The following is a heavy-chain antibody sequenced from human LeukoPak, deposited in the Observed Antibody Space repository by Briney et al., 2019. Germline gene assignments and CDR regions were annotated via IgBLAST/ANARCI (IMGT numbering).Heavy chain of an antibody. V-gene: IGHV4-39*07. CDR3: ARDFSSSSSVYYYYYMDV. Sequence: TSETLSLICTVSGGSISSSSYYWGWIRQPPGKGLEWIGSIYYSGSTYYNPSLKSRVTISVDTSKNQFSLRLSSVTAADTAVYYCARDFSSSSSVYYYYYMDVWGKGTTVTVSS. J-gene: IGHJ6*03. CDR1: GGSISSSSYY. D-gene: IGHD6-6*01. CDR2: IYYSGST.